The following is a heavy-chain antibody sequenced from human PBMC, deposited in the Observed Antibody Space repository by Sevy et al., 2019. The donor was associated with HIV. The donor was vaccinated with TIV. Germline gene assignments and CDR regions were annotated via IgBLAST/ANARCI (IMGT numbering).Heavy chain of an antibody. CDR1: GFTVSNNY. D-gene: IGHD6-13*01. CDR3: ARDPPGIAATGGG. J-gene: IGHJ4*02. Sequence: GGSLRLSCAASGFTVSNNYMNWVRQAPGKGLEWVSLIYSGGTTHYADSVKGRFTISRDHSKNTSYLQMNSLRAEDKAIYYCARDPPGIAATGGGWGQGTLVTVSS. V-gene: IGHV3-53*01. CDR2: IYSGGTT.